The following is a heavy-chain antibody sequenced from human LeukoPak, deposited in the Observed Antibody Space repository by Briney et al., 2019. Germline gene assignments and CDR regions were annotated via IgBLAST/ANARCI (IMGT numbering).Heavy chain of an antibody. J-gene: IGHJ5*02. Sequence: GGSLRLSCAASKATFSDYAMNWVRQAPAKGLEWVSGISGSGGNTYYADSVKGRFTISRDNSKNTLYLQMNSLRAEDTALYYCAKGTGINHYHWIDPWGQGTQVTVSS. CDR1: KATFSDYA. V-gene: IGHV3-23*01. D-gene: IGHD3/OR15-3a*01. CDR3: AKGTGINHYHWIDP. CDR2: ISGSGGNT.